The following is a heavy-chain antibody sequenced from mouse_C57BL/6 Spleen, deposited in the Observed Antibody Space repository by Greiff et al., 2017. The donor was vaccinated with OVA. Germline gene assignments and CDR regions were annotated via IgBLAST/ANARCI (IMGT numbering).Heavy chain of an antibody. J-gene: IGHJ1*03. D-gene: IGHD2-2*01. CDR1: GYAFSSYW. CDR2: IYPGVGDT. V-gene: IGHV1-80*01. CDR3: AREGYDGYFDV. Sequence: QVQLQQSGAELVKPGASVKISCKASGYAFSSYWMNWVKQRPGKGLEWIGQIYPGVGDTNYNGKFKGKATLTADKSSSTAYMQLSSLTSEDSAVYFCAREGYDGYFDVWGTGTTVTVSS.